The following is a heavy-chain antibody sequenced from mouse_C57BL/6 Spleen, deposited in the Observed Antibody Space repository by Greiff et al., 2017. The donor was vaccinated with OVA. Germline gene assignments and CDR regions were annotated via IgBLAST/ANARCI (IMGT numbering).Heavy chain of an antibody. V-gene: IGHV5-17*01. CDR3: ARPSYDAWFAY. Sequence: EVMLVESGGGLVKPGGSLKLSCAASGFTFSDYGMHWVRQAPEKGLEWVAYISSGSSTIYYADTVKGRFTISRDNAKNTLFLQMTSLRSEDTAMYYCARPSYDAWFAYWGQGTLVTVSA. CDR2: ISSGSSTI. CDR1: GFTFSDYG. J-gene: IGHJ3*01. D-gene: IGHD2-3*01.